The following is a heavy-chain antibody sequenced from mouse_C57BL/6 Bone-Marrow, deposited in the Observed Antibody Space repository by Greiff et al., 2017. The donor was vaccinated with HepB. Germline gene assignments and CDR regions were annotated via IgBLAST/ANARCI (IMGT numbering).Heavy chain of an antibody. V-gene: IGHV5-17*01. J-gene: IGHJ4*01. CDR3: ARGGYYGVFYAMDY. Sequence: EVHLVESGGGLVKPGGSLKLSCAASGFTFSDYGMHWVRQAPEKGLEWVAYISSGSSTIYYADTVKGRFTISRDNAKNTLFLQMTSLRSEDTAMYYCARGGYYGVFYAMDYWGQGTSVTVSS. D-gene: IGHD2-3*01. CDR1: GFTFSDYG. CDR2: ISSGSSTI.